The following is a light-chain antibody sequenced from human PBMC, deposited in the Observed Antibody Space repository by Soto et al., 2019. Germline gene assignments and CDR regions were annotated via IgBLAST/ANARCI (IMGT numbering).Light chain of an antibody. V-gene: IGLV2-14*01. CDR3: TSYTSVKTGV. CDR1: SSDVGGYNY. Sequence: QSVLTQPASVSGSPGQSITISCTGSSSDVGGYNYVSWYQHHPGKVPKLLISEVDIRPSGVSSRFSGSKSGNTASLTISGLQAEDEADYYCTSYTSVKTGVFGTGTKLTVL. J-gene: IGLJ1*01. CDR2: EVD.